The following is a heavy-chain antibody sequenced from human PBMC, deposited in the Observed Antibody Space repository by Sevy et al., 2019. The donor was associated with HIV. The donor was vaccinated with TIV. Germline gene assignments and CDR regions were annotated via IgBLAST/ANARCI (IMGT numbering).Heavy chain of an antibody. CDR3: ARSLLPTAPSITIFGVVESDAFDI. CDR2: ISYDGSNK. Sequence: GGSLRLSCAASGFTFSSYAMHWVRQAPGKGLEWVAVISYDGSNKYYADSVKGRFTISRDNSKNTLYLQMNSLRAEDTAWYYCARSLLPTAPSITIFGVVESDAFDIWGQGTMVTVSS. J-gene: IGHJ3*02. V-gene: IGHV3-30-3*01. CDR1: GFTFSSYA. D-gene: IGHD3-3*01.